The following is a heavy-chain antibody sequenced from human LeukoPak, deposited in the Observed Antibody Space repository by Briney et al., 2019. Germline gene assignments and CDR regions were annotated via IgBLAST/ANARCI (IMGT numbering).Heavy chain of an antibody. CDR2: FDPEDGET. Sequence: GGSLRLSCAASGFTFSSYGMHWVRQAPGKGLEWMGGFDPEDGETIYAQKFQGRVTTTEDTSTDTAYMELSSLRSEDTAVYYCATAVVAATIDYWGQGTLVTVSS. CDR3: ATAVVAATIDY. CDR1: GFTFSSYG. D-gene: IGHD2-15*01. J-gene: IGHJ4*02. V-gene: IGHV1-24*01.